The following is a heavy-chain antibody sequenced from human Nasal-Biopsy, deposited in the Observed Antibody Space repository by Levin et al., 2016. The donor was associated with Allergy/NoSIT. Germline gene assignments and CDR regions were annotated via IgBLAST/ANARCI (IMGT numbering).Heavy chain of an antibody. CDR3: AGPSIVAPSFEF. CDR1: GFTFSTSW. CDR2: IKEDGSEK. Sequence: GGSLRLSCVVSGFTFSTSWMSWVRQAPGKGLEWVANIKEDGSEKYYVDSVKGRFTISRDNAQNSLYLQMNSLRDEDTAVYYCAGPSIVAPSFEFWGQGTLVTGLL. V-gene: IGHV3-7*01. J-gene: IGHJ4*02. D-gene: IGHD6-6*01.